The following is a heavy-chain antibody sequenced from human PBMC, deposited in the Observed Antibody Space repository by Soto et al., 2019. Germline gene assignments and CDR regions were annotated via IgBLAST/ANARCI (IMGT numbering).Heavy chain of an antibody. CDR2: INYRGTT. J-gene: IGHJ4*02. CDR1: GGSIIDGQTY. V-gene: IGHV4-31*03. D-gene: IGHD2-15*01. Sequence: QVQLQESGPGLVKPSQTLSLTCTVSGGSIIDGQTYLNWLRQHPERGVEWMGYINYRGTTNYSTALKSRLLISVDTSKNQFSLTLTSVTAADTAVYYCARDAPGVAPFWGQGTLVTVSS. CDR3: ARDAPGVAPF.